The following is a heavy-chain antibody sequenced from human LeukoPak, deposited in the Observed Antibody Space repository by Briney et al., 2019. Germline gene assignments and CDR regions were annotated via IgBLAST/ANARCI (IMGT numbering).Heavy chain of an antibody. V-gene: IGHV1-69*02. D-gene: IGHD3-3*01. Sequence: SVKVSCKASGGTFSSYTISWVRQAPGQGLEWMGRIIPILGIANYAQKFQGRVTITADKSTSTAYMELSSLRSEDTAVYYCAGYGRNGFGVVIPFAYWGQGTLVTVSS. CDR3: AGYGRNGFGVVIPFAY. J-gene: IGHJ4*02. CDR1: GGTFSSYT. CDR2: IIPILGIA.